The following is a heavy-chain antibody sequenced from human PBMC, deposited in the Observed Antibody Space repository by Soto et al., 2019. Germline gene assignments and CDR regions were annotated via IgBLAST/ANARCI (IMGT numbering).Heavy chain of an antibody. V-gene: IGHV3-33*01. CDR1: GFTFSTYG. Sequence: PGGSLRLSCAASGFTFSTYGIHWVRQAPGKGLEWVSVIWYDGSYKFYADSVKGRFTISRDNSKNTLFLQMNSLRAEATAVYYCARARYYDRSGYYSAFDYWGQGTLVTVSS. CDR3: ARARYYDRSGYYSAFDY. D-gene: IGHD3-22*01. J-gene: IGHJ4*02. CDR2: IWYDGSYK.